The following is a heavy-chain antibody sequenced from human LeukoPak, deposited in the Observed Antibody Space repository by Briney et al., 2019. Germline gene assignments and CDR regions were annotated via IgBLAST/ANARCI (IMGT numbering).Heavy chain of an antibody. J-gene: IGHJ4*02. CDR1: GGSISSSSYY. V-gene: IGHV4-39*07. CDR3: ARSPNGYQRISMVRGVIRPIYFDY. Sequence: SETLSLTCTVSGGSISSSSYYWGWIRQPPGKGLEWIGSIYYSGSTYYNPSLKSRVTISVDTSKNQFSLKLSSVTAVDTAVYYCARSPNGYQRISMVRGVIRPIYFDYWGQGTLVTVSS. CDR2: IYYSGST. D-gene: IGHD3-10*01.